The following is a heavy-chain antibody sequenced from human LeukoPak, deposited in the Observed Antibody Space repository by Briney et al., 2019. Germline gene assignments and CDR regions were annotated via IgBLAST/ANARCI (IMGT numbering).Heavy chain of an antibody. CDR3: VRGRDWGLDY. Sequence: PGGSLRLSCAASGFTFNSHGMHWVRQAPGKGLEWVTFIRSDGSSNYYGDSVKGRFTLSRDNFKNTLSLQMNSLRAEDTAVYYCVRGRDWGLDYWGQGTLVTVSS. V-gene: IGHV3-30*02. CDR2: IRSDGSSN. J-gene: IGHJ4*02. CDR1: GFTFNSHG. D-gene: IGHD3/OR15-3a*01.